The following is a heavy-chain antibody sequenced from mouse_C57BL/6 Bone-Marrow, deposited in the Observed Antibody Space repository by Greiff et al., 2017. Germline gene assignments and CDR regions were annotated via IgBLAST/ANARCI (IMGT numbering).Heavy chain of an antibody. CDR2: ISNLAYSF. CDR1: GFTFSDYG. J-gene: IGHJ4*01. Sequence: EVKLMESGGGLVQPGGSLKLSCAASGFTFSDYGMAWVRQAPRTGPEWVAFISNLAYSFYYADTVTGRFTISRENAKNTLYLGMSSLRSEDTAMYYCARQEDDYAIDYWGQGTSVTVSS. V-gene: IGHV5-15*01. CDR3: ARQEDDYAIDY.